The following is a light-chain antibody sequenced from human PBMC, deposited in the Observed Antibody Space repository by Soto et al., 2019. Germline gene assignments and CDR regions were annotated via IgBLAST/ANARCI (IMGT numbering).Light chain of an antibody. J-gene: IGKJ1*01. CDR3: LQYNGYYRT. V-gene: IGKV1-5*01. Sequence: DIQMTQSPSTLSASVGDTVTITCGASQTISGWLAWYQQRPGKAPNLLIFEASTLESGVPSRFSGSGSGTTFTLTISSLQSDDFATYYCLQYNGYYRTFGQGTKVDIK. CDR2: EAS. CDR1: QTISGW.